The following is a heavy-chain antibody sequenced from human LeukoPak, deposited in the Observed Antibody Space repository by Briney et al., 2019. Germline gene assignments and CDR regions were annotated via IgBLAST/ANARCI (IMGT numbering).Heavy chain of an antibody. J-gene: IGHJ6*03. V-gene: IGHV3-21*01. CDR1: GFTFSSYS. CDR2: ISSSSSYI. Sequence: GGSLRLSCAASGFTFSSYSMNWVRQAPGKGLEWVSSISSSSSYIYYADSVKGRSTISRDNAKNSLYLQMNSLRAEDTAVYYCARELTYAVTADMDVWGKGTTVTVSS. D-gene: IGHD4-23*01. CDR3: ARELTYAVTADMDV.